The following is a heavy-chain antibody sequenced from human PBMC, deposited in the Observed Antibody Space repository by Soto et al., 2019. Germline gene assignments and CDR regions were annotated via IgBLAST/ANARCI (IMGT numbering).Heavy chain of an antibody. CDR3: ARAPYEDYAVPEPNYFDS. V-gene: IGHV1-69*01. CDR2: IIPIFGRP. D-gene: IGHD4-17*01. CDR1: GGTFSTLA. J-gene: IGHJ4*02. Sequence: QVQLVQSGTEVKKPGSSVKVSCKASGGTFSTLAVSWVRQAPGQGLGWMGGIIPIFGRPVYAQKFQGRVTITADESTSIVYMKLSSLSSADTAVYYCARAPYEDYAVPEPNYFDSWGQGTLVTVSS.